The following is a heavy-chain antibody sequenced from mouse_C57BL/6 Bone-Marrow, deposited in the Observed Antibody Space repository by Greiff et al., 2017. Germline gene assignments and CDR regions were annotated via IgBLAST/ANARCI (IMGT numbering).Heavy chain of an antibody. D-gene: IGHD1-1*01. Sequence: VQLQQPGAELVMPGASVKLSCKASGYTFTSYWMHWVKQRPGQGLEWIGEIDPSDSYTNYNQKFKGKSTLTVDKSSSTAYMQLSSLTSEDSAVYYCARLRYGMDYWGQGTSVTVSS. CDR2: IDPSDSYT. CDR3: ARLRYGMDY. V-gene: IGHV1-69*01. CDR1: GYTFTSYW. J-gene: IGHJ4*01.